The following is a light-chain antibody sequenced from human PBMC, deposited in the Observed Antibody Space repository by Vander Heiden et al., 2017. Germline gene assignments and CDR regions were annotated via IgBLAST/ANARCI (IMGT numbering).Light chain of an antibody. CDR2: AAS. Sequence: AIRMTQSPSSFSASTGDRVTITCRASQGISSYLAWYQQKPGKAPKLLIYAASTLQSGVPSRFSGSGSGTDFTLTISCLQSEDFATYYCQQDDSYPYTFGQGTKLVIK. V-gene: IGKV1-8*01. CDR1: QGISSY. J-gene: IGKJ2*01. CDR3: QQDDSYPYT.